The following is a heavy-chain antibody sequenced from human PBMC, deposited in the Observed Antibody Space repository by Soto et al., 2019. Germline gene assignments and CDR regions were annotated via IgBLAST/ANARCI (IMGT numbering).Heavy chain of an antibody. D-gene: IGHD1-7*01. Sequence: GGSLRLSCAASGFTFSSYGMHWVRQAPGKGLEWVAVTWFDGSNKYYANSVKGRFTISRDNSKNTLYLQMNSLRAEDTAVYYCARGRGVGWELPPHYYYGMDVWGQGTTVTVSS. V-gene: IGHV3-33*01. J-gene: IGHJ6*02. CDR2: TWFDGSNK. CDR1: GFTFSSYG. CDR3: ARGRGVGWELPPHYYYGMDV.